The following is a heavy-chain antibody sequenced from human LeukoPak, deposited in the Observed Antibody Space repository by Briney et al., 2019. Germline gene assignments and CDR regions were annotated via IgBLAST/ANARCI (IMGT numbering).Heavy chain of an antibody. J-gene: IGHJ4*02. D-gene: IGHD3-3*01. CDR1: GFTFSSYS. CDR3: ARGGGFWSGYYMDY. Sequence: PGGSLRLSCAASGFTFSSYSMNWVRQAPGKGLEWVSVIYSGGSTYYADSVKGRFTISRDNSKNTLYLQMNSLRAEDTAVYYCARGGGFWSGYYMDYWGQGTLVTVSS. CDR2: IYSGGST. V-gene: IGHV3-66*01.